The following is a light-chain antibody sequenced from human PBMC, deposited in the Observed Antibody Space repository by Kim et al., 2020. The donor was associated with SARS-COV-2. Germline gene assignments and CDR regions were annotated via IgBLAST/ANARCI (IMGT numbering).Light chain of an antibody. CDR1: SSNSGAGYD. V-gene: IGLV1-40*01. J-gene: IGLJ3*02. CDR2: SNN. CDR3: QSYDSSLRGV. Sequence: GQRVTISCTGSSSNSGAGYDVQWYQQLPGAAPKLLIYSNNNRPSGVPDRFSGSKSGTSASLAITGLQAEDEADYYCQSYDSSLRGVFGGGTQLTVL.